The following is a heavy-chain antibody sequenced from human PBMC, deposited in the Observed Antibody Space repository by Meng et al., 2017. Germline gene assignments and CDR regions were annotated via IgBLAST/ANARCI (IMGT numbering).Heavy chain of an antibody. CDR2: INHSGST. CDR1: GGSFRGYY. Sequence: QVQLQQWGAGLLKPSETLSLTCAVYGGSFRGYYWSWIRQPPGKGLEWIGEINHSGSTNYNPSLKSRVTISVDTSKNQFSLKLSSVTAADTAVYYCARDTVEAYCGGDCCPLGYWGQGTLVTVSS. D-gene: IGHD2-21*02. CDR3: ARDTVEAYCGGDCCPLGY. J-gene: IGHJ4*02. V-gene: IGHV4-34*01.